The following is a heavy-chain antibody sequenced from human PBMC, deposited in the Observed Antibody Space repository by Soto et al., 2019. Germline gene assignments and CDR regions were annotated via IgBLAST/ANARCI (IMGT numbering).Heavy chain of an antibody. Sequence: YAQNVRGRVTMTIDTPTGTVFMELTSLRSNDTAVYYCARDEGIRGFDSWGQGTLVTVSS. V-gene: IGHV1-18*01. J-gene: IGHJ4*02. CDR3: ARDEGIRGFDS. D-gene: IGHD3-10*01.